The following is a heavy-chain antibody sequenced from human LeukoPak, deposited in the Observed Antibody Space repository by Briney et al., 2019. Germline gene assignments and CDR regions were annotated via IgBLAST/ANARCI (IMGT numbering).Heavy chain of an antibody. V-gene: IGHV4-39*01. D-gene: IGHD3-9*01. J-gene: IGHJ4*02. CDR2: VFYSGTT. Sequence: SETLSLTCNVSGDYITTTNYYWAWIRQPPGKGLEWVASVFYSGTTYYNPSLKSRVIISMDTSRKQISLRLSSVTATDTAIYYCARRSRLYKHEATGYHDSWGQGTLVTVSS. CDR1: GDYITTTNYY. CDR3: ARRSRLYKHEATGYHDS.